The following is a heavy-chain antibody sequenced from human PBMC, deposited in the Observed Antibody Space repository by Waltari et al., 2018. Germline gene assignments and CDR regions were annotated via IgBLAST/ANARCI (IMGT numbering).Heavy chain of an antibody. CDR1: GGSISSYY. V-gene: IGHV4-59*01. CDR3: ARDRTERTRTWYFDL. Sequence: QVQLQESGPGLVKPSETLSLTCTVSGGSISSYYWSWIRQPPGKGLEWIGYIYYSGSTNYNPPLKSRVTISVDTSKNQFSRKLSSVTAADTAVYYCARDRTERTRTWYFDLWGRGTLVTVSS. J-gene: IGHJ2*01. CDR2: IYYSGST. D-gene: IGHD1-1*01.